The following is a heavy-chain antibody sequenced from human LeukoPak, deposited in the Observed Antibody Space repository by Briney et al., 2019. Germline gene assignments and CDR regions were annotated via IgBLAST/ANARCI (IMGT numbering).Heavy chain of an antibody. D-gene: IGHD3-10*01. CDR3: AKGLYSGYYYGMDV. Sequence: PGGSLRLSCAASGFTFSSYGMHWVRQAPGKGLEWVAVIWYDGSNKYYADSVKGRFTISRDNSKNTLYLQMNSLRAEDTAVYYCAKGLYSGYYYGMDVWGQGTTVTVSS. CDR1: GFTFSSYG. J-gene: IGHJ6*02. V-gene: IGHV3-33*06. CDR2: IWYDGSNK.